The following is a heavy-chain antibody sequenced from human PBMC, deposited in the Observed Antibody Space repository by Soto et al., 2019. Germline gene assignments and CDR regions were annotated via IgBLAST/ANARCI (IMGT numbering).Heavy chain of an antibody. Sequence: ASVKVSCKASGGTFSSYAISWVRQAPGQGLEWMGGIIPIFGTANYAQKFQGRVTITADESTSTAYMELSSLRSEDTAVYYCARDRYYYDSSGYYRFSLNGFDIWGQGTMVTVSS. CDR1: GGTFSSYA. V-gene: IGHV1-69*13. CDR2: IIPIFGTA. J-gene: IGHJ3*02. D-gene: IGHD3-22*01. CDR3: ARDRYYYDSSGYYRFSLNGFDI.